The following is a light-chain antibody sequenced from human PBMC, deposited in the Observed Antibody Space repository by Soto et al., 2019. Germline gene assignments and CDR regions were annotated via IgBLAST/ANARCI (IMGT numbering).Light chain of an antibody. J-gene: IGKJ1*01. CDR1: QSVISY. CDR2: DTS. CDR3: QQRSNWPPWT. V-gene: IGKV3-11*01. Sequence: EIVLTQSPATLSLSPGERATLSCRASQSVISYLAWYQQKPGQAPRLLIYDTSNRATGIPARFSGSGSGTDFTLTISSLEPEDFAVYYCQQRSNWPPWTFGQGTKVEIK.